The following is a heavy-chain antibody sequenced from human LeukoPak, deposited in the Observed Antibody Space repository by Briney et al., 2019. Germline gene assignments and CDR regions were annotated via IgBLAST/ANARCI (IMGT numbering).Heavy chain of an antibody. Sequence: PGGSLRLSCAASGFTFSSYSMNWVRQAPGKGLEWVSSISSSSSYIYYADSVKGRFTISRDNAKNSLYLQMNSLRAEDTAVYYCAREAAAGTDFDYWGQGTLVTVSS. D-gene: IGHD6-13*01. J-gene: IGHJ4*02. CDR3: AREAAAGTDFDY. V-gene: IGHV3-21*01. CDR2: ISSSSSYI. CDR1: GFTFSSYS.